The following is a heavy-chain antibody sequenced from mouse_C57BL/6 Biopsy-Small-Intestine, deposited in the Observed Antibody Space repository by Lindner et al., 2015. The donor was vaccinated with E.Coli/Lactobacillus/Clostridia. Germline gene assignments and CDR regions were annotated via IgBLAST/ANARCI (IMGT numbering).Heavy chain of an antibody. D-gene: IGHD1-1*01. V-gene: IGHV1-84*02. CDR1: GYTFTTYG. J-gene: IGHJ1*01. Sequence: SVKVSCKASGYTFTTYGINWVRQAPGQGLEWMGWISAYSGNTNYAQKFEGRVTMTTDTSTSTVYMEVRSLRSDDTAVYYCALSSGYYYFPSPEYYYGMDVWGQGTTVTVSS. CDR2: ISAYSGNT. CDR3: ALSSGYYYFPSPEYYYGMDV.